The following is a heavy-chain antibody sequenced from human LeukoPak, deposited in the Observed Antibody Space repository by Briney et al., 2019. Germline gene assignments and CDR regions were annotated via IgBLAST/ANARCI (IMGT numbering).Heavy chain of an antibody. J-gene: IGHJ4*02. V-gene: IGHV4-59*01. CDR3: ARGSGASSGWFY. D-gene: IGHD6-19*01. CDR1: GGSISSYY. CDR2: IHYSGST. Sequence: SETLSLTCTVSGGSISSYYWSWIRQPPGKGLEWIGYIHYSGSTNYNPSLKSRVTISVDTSKNQFSLKLSSVSAADTAVYYCARGSGASSGWFYWGQGTLVTVSS.